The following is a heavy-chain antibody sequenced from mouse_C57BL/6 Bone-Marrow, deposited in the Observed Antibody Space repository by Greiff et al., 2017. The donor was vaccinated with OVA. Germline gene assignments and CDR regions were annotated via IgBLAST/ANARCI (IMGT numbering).Heavy chain of an antibody. V-gene: IGHV5-16*01. D-gene: IGHD2-4*01. CDR2: INYDGSST. CDR1: GFTFSDYY. Sequence: DVKLVESEGGLVQPGSSMKLSCTASGFTFSDYYMAWVRQVPEKGLEWVANINYDGSSTYYLDSLKSRFIISRDNAKNILYLQMSSLKSEDTATYYCARGDYTTYFDVWGTGTTVTVSS. CDR3: ARGDYTTYFDV. J-gene: IGHJ1*03.